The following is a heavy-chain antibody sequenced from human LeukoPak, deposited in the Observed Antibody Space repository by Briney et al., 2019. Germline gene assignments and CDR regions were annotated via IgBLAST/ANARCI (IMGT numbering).Heavy chain of an antibody. J-gene: IGHJ4*02. CDR2: ISSSGSTI. V-gene: IGHV3-11*04. D-gene: IGHD1-1*01. Sequence: PGGSLRLSCAASGFTFSDYYMSWIRQAPGKGLEWVSYISSSGSTIYYADSVKGRFTISRDNAKNSLYLQMNSLRAEDTAVYYCATYNWNLQNLDYWGQGTLVTVSS. CDR1: GFTFSDYY. CDR3: ATYNWNLQNLDY.